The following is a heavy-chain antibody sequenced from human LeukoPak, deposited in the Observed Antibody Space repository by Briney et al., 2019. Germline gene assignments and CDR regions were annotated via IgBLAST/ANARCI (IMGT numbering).Heavy chain of an antibody. CDR3: ARGPHKFVF. Sequence: SETLSLTCTVSGGSISSYYCSWIRQPPGKGLEWIGYISYSGSTNYNPSLKSRVTISVDTSKHQFSLKLSAVTAADTAVYYCARGPHKFVFWGQGSLVTVSS. V-gene: IGHV4-59*01. CDR2: ISYSGST. CDR1: GGSISSYY. J-gene: IGHJ4*02.